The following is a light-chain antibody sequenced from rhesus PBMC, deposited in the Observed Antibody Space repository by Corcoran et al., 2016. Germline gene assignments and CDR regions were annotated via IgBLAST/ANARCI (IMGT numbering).Light chain of an antibody. J-gene: IGKJ1*01. CDR2: EVS. V-gene: IGKV2-104*02. Sequence: DIVMTQTPLSLPVTPGEPASISCRSSQSLLNSGGKTYLYWYLQKPGQSPQFLIHEVSNRASGVPDRFSGSGSDTDFTLKISRGEAEDVGVYYCMQALEFPWTFGQGTMVEIK. CDR3: MQALEFPWT. CDR1: QSLLNSGGKTY.